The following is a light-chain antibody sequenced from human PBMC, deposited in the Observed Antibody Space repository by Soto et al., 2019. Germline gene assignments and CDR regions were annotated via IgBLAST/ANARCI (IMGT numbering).Light chain of an antibody. J-gene: IGKJ4*01. CDR2: AAS. CDR3: QNYNSAPLT. Sequence: DIQMTQSQSSLAASVGDRVTITCRASQGMTYYLAWYQQKPGKVPKLLIYAASTWQSGVPSRFSGGGSGEDFTLTISSLQTEDVATYYCQNYNSAPLTFGGGTKVEIK. CDR1: QGMTYY. V-gene: IGKV1-27*01.